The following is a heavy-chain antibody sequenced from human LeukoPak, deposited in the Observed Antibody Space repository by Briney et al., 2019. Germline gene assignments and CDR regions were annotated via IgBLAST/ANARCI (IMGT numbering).Heavy chain of an antibody. Sequence: PGGSLRLSCAASGFTFSSYAMSWVRQAPGKGLEWVSAISGSGGSTYYADSVKGRFTISRDNSKNTLYLQMNSLRAEDTAVYDCAKGIAARPRYYYYYMDVWGKGTRVTVSS. CDR1: GFTFSSYA. J-gene: IGHJ6*03. CDR2: ISGSGGST. V-gene: IGHV3-23*01. D-gene: IGHD6-6*01. CDR3: AKGIAARPRYYYYYMDV.